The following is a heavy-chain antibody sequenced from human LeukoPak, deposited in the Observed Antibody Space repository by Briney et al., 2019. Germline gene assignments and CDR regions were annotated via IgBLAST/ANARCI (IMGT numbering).Heavy chain of an antibody. D-gene: IGHD2-15*01. CDR2: IYYSGST. CDR1: GGSISSSSYY. Sequence: SETLSLTCTVSGGSISSSSYYWGWIRQPPGKGLEWIGSIYYSGSTYYNPSPKSRVTISVDTSKNQFSLKLSSVTAADTAVYYCAGHGRYCSGGSCYPSYWYFDLWGRGTLVTVSS. J-gene: IGHJ2*01. V-gene: IGHV4-39*01. CDR3: AGHGRYCSGGSCYPSYWYFDL.